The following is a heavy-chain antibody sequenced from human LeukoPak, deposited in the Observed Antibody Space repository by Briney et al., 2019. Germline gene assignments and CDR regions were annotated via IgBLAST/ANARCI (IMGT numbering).Heavy chain of an antibody. CDR3: ARGGSSWYFYYYYMDV. Sequence: ASVKVSCKASGHTFTSYDINWVRQATGQGLEGMGWMNPNRSNTGYAQKFQGRVTITRNTAISTAYMELSSLRSEDTAVYYCARGGSSWYFYYYYMDVWGKGTTVTVSS. D-gene: IGHD6-13*01. CDR2: MNPNRSNT. J-gene: IGHJ6*03. CDR1: GHTFTSYD. V-gene: IGHV1-8*03.